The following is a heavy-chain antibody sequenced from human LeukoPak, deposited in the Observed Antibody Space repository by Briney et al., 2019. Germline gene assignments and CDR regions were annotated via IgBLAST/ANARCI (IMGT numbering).Heavy chain of an antibody. V-gene: IGHV3-53*01. Sequence: GGSLRLSCTVSGFTVSSNSMSWVRQAPGKGLEWVSFIYSDNTHYSDSVKGRFTISRDNSKNTLYLQMNSLRAEDTAVYYCARAPWYAAIDYWGQGTLVTVSS. CDR1: GFTVSSNS. J-gene: IGHJ4*02. CDR3: ARAPWYAAIDY. D-gene: IGHD2-2*01. CDR2: IYSDNT.